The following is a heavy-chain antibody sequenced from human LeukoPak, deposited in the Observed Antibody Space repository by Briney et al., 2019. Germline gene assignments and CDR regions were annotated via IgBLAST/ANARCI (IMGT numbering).Heavy chain of an antibody. V-gene: IGHV1-2*02. CDR2: LNPDTSST. J-gene: IGHJ5*02. D-gene: IGHD3-10*01. CDR3: ARESFSGSGGLNWFAP. CDR1: GYTFTGYY. Sequence: GASVKVSCKASGYTFTGYYIHWVRQAPGQGLEWMGGLNPDTSSTNYAQKFQARVIMTRDTSINTAYMELRRLRYDDTAMYFCARESFSGSGGLNWFAPWGQGTLVTVSA.